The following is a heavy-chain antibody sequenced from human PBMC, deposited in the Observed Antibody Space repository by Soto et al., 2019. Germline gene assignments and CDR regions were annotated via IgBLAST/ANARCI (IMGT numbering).Heavy chain of an antibody. J-gene: IGHJ4*02. CDR3: ARGTGREWLAPEFDY. CDR1: GVSISSGDYF. V-gene: IGHV4-30-4*01. CDR2: IYYSENT. Sequence: PSETLSLTCTVSGVSISSGDYFWSWIRQPPGKGLEWIGYIYYSENTYSNPSLKSRVTISVDTSKNQFSLKLSSVTAADTAVYYCARGTGREWLAPEFDYWGQGTLVTVSS. D-gene: IGHD3-3*01.